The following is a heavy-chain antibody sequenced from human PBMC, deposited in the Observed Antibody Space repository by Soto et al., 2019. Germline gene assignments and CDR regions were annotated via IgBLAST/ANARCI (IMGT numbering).Heavy chain of an antibody. V-gene: IGHV1-18*01. Sequence: QIQLVQSGAEVKEPGASVKVSCKASGYSFSSLGVSWVRQAPGQGLEWMGWISAYTGNTNYGQKFLGRLTMTTDTSTSTAYMELRSLRSDDTAVYYCARWGNLYRGSAENFDLWGQGTLVTVSS. CDR3: ARWGNLYRGSAENFDL. D-gene: IGHD1-26*01. CDR1: GYSFSSLG. J-gene: IGHJ4*02. CDR2: ISAYTGNT.